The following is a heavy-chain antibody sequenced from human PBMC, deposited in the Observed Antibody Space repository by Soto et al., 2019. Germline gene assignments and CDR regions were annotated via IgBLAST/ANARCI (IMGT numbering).Heavy chain of an antibody. J-gene: IGHJ6*02. CDR2: INPNSGGT. CDR3: ARAFHDFWSGTPSGMDV. CDR1: GYTFTGYY. D-gene: IGHD3-3*01. Sequence: ASVKVSCKASGYTFTGYYMHWVRQAPGQGLEWMGWINPNSGGTNYAQKFQGWVTMTRDTSISTAYMELSRLRSDDTAVYYCARAFHDFWSGTPSGMDVWGQGTTVTVSS. V-gene: IGHV1-2*04.